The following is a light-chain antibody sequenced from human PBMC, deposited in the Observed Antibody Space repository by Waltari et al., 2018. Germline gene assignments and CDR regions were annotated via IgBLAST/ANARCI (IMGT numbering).Light chain of an antibody. CDR1: ETILFNSNNKNY. CDR2: WAS. V-gene: IGKV4-1*01. Sequence: DIVMTQSPDSLAVPLGERATITFKSSETILFNSNNKNYLAWYQQKAGQPPKLLVYWASTRESGVPDRFSGSGSGTDFTLTISSLQAEDVAVYYCQQYYTVSRTFGQGTRVEIK. CDR3: QQYYTVSRT. J-gene: IGKJ1*01.